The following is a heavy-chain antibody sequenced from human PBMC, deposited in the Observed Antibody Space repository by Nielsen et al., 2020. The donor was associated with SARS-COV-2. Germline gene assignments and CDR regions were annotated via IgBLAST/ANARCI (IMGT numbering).Heavy chain of an antibody. CDR1: GGSISSGDYY. J-gene: IGHJ4*02. CDR3: ARGGSYFDY. D-gene: IGHD3-16*01. Sequence: SETLSLTCTVSGGSISSGDYYWTWIRQPPGKDLEYIGYISYTGNTYSDPSLKSRVTISRDTSKNQFSLKLTSVTAADTAVYYCARGGSYFDYWGQGTLVTVSS. V-gene: IGHV4-30-4*01. CDR2: ISYTGNT.